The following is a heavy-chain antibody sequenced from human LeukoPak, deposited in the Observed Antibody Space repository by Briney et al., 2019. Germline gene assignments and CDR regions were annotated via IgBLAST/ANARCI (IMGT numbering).Heavy chain of an antibody. D-gene: IGHD3-22*01. Sequence: PGGSLRLSCAASGFTFSSYAMSWVRQAPGKGLEWVSAISGSGGSTYFADSVKGRFTISRDNSKNTLYLQMNSLRAEDTAVYYCARGNYYDSSGYDYWSQGTLVTVSS. V-gene: IGHV3-23*01. CDR2: ISGSGGST. CDR1: GFTFSSYA. J-gene: IGHJ4*02. CDR3: ARGNYYDSSGYDY.